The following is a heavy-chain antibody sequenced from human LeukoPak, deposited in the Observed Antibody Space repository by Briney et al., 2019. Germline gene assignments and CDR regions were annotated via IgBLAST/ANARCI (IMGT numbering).Heavy chain of an antibody. Sequence: PGGSLRLSCAASGFKFINYWMAWVRQAPGKGLEWAANINPDGSATFYVDSVKGRFTISRDNAKNSLYLQMNSLRVEDTAVYYCVRSINYWGQGNLVTVSS. CDR3: VRSINY. CDR1: GFKFINYW. V-gene: IGHV3-7*01. J-gene: IGHJ4*02. CDR2: INPDGSAT. D-gene: IGHD5-12*01.